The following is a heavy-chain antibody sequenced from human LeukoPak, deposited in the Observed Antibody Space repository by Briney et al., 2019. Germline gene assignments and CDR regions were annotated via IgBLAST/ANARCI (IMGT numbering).Heavy chain of an antibody. Sequence: GRSLRLSCSASGFTFDDYAMHWLRQAPGKGLDGVSGITWNSGSIGYADSVKGRFTISRDNAKNSLYLQMNSLRAEDTALYYCAKDGQIAPRPVFDYWGQGTLVTVSS. CDR3: AKDGQIAPRPVFDY. CDR2: ITWNSGSI. V-gene: IGHV3-9*01. D-gene: IGHD6-6*01. J-gene: IGHJ4*02. CDR1: GFTFDDYA.